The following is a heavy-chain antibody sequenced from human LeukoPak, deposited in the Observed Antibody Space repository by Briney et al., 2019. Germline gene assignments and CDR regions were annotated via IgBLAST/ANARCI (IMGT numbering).Heavy chain of an antibody. Sequence: NASQTLSLTCAVSGGSISSGGYSWSWIRQPPGKGLEWIGEINHSGSTNYNPSLKSRVTISVDTSKNQFSLKLSSVTAADTAVYYCARLNDHWGQGTLVTVSS. J-gene: IGHJ4*02. V-gene: IGHV4-30-2*01. CDR2: INHSGST. CDR1: GGSISSGGYS. CDR3: ARLNDH.